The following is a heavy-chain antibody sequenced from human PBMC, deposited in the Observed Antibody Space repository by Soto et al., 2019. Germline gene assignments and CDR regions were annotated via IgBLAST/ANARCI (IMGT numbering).Heavy chain of an antibody. Sequence: LSLTCTVSGGSISSYYWSWIRQPPGKGLEWIGNIYYSGSTYYNPSLKSRVTISVDTSKNQFSLKVTSVTAADTAVYYCARNHYLRQNGNNWFDPWGQGTLVTVSS. D-gene: IGHD3-10*01. V-gene: IGHV4-59*06. J-gene: IGHJ5*02. CDR1: GGSISSYY. CDR2: IYYSGST. CDR3: ARNHYLRQNGNNWFDP.